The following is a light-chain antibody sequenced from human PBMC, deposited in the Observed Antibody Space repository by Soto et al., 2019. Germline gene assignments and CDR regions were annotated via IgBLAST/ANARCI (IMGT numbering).Light chain of an antibody. CDR3: RQYGSSPFT. J-gene: IGKJ3*01. CDR2: GAS. V-gene: IGKV3-20*01. Sequence: EIVLTQSPGTLSLSPGERATLSCRASQSVSSSYLAWYQQKPGQAPRLLIYGASSRATGIPDRFSGSGSGTHFTLTISRLEPEDLAVYYCRQYGSSPFTFGPGTKVDIK. CDR1: QSVSSSY.